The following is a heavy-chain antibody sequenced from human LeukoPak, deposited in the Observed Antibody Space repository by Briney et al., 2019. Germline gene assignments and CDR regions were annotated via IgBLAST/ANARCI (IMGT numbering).Heavy chain of an antibody. CDR3: GGEPRLLDV. D-gene: IGHD2-15*01. Sequence: KASETLSLTCTVSGDSITSSYWSWIRQPPGGGLEWIGYIYHSGSPNYNASLKSRVTISVDTSKNQISLKLSFVTAADTAVYYCGGEPRLLDVWGKGTTVTVSS. J-gene: IGHJ6*04. V-gene: IGHV4-59*01. CDR2: IYHSGSP. CDR1: GDSITSSY.